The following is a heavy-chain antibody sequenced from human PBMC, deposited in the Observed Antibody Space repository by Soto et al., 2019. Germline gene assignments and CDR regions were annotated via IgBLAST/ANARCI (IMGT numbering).Heavy chain of an antibody. J-gene: IGHJ2*01. CDR3: ARGGAGYNFYFDL. V-gene: IGHV3-53*02. CDR2: IYSGGST. CDR1: GFTVSSNY. D-gene: IGHD5-12*01. Sequence: EVQLVETGGGLIQPGGSLRLSCAASGFTVSSNYMSWVRQAPGKGLEWVSVIYSGGSTYYADSVRGRFTISRDNSENTLYLQMNSLRADDTAVYYCARGGAGYNFYFDLWGRGTLVTVSS.